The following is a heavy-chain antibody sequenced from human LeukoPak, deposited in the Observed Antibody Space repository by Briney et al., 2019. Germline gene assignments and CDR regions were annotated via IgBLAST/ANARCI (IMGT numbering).Heavy chain of an antibody. J-gene: IGHJ4*02. D-gene: IGHD3-3*01. V-gene: IGHV4-61*09. Sequence: SQTLSLTCTVSGGSISSGSYYWSWIRQPAGKGLEWIGHIYTSGSTYYNPSLKSRVTISVDTSKNQFSLKLSSVTAADTAVYYCAREDYDFWSGYYTGGYFDYWGQGTLVTVSS. CDR1: GGSISSGSYY. CDR2: IYTSGST. CDR3: AREDYDFWSGYYTGGYFDY.